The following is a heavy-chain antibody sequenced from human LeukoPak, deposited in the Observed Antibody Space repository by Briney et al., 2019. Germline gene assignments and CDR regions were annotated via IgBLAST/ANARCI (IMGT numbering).Heavy chain of an antibody. CDR3: ARERGSSGWATFDY. CDR2: IFSGGGA. V-gene: IGHV3-66*01. CDR1: GFSVSSNY. J-gene: IGHJ4*02. Sequence: GGSLRLSCAASGFSVSSNYVGWVRQAPGRGLEWVSVIFSGGGAYYADSVKGRFTVSRDNSKNTVSLHMNSLRAEDTAIYYCARERGSSGWATFDYWGQGTLVTVSS. D-gene: IGHD6-19*01.